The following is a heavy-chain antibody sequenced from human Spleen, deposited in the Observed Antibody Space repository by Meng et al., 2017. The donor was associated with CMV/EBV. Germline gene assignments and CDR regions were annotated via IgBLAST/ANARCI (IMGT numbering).Heavy chain of an antibody. Sequence: ASVKVSCKASGYTFTGYYIHWVRQAPGKGLEWMGGFDAEDGETIYPQKFQGRVTMTEDTTTDTAYMELSSLRSEDTAIYYCATGSTYYFRGGWFDPWGQGTLVTVSS. CDR1: GYTFTGYY. D-gene: IGHD3-10*02. J-gene: IGHJ5*02. CDR2: FDAEDGET. V-gene: IGHV1-24*01. CDR3: ATGSTYYFRGGWFDP.